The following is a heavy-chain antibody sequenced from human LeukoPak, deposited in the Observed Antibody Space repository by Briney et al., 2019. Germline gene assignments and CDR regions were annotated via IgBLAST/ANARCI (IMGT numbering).Heavy chain of an antibody. CDR2: IYYSGST. CDR3: ARLTVVDTAMVMFDY. CDR1: GGSISSSSYY. D-gene: IGHD5-18*01. Sequence: TSETLSLTCTVSGGSISSSSYYWGWIRQPPGKGLEWIGSIYYSGSTYYNPSLKSRVTISADTSKNQFSLKLSSVTAADTAVYYCARLTVVDTAMVMFDYWGQGTLVTVSS. V-gene: IGHV4-39*01. J-gene: IGHJ4*02.